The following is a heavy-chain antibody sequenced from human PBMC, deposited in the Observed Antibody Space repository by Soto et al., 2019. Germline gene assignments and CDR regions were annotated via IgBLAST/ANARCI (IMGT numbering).Heavy chain of an antibody. CDR1: GFTFSSYW. Sequence: GGSLRLSCAASGFTFSSYWMSWVRQAPGKGLEWVANIKQDGSEKYYVDSVKGRFTICRDNAKNSLYLQMNSLRAEDTAVYYCSRAQGLGYCSGGSCYSSRYESGYYYYYYMDVWGKGTTVTVSS. V-gene: IGHV3-7*01. D-gene: IGHD2-15*01. CDR2: IKQDGSEK. J-gene: IGHJ6*03. CDR3: SRAQGLGYCSGGSCYSSRYESGYYYYYYMDV.